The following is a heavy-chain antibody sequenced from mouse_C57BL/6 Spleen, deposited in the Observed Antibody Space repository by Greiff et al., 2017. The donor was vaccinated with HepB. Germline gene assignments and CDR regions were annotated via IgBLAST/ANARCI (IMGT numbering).Heavy chain of an antibody. CDR2: ISDGGSYT. V-gene: IGHV5-4*01. D-gene: IGHD3-3*01. J-gene: IGHJ3*01. CDR1: GFTFSSYA. Sequence: EVQLVESGGGLVKPGGSLKLSCAASGFTFSSYAMSWVRQTPEKRLEWVATISDGGSYTYYPDNVKGRFTISRDNAKNNLYLQMSHLKSEDTAMYYCAREGDVGWFAYWGQGTLVTVSA. CDR3: AREGDVGWFAY.